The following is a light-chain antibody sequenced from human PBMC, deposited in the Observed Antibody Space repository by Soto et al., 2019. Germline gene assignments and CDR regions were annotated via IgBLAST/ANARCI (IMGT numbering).Light chain of an antibody. J-gene: IGKJ1*01. CDR3: QQYNSYSWT. CDR2: DAS. CDR1: QSISSW. V-gene: IGKV1-5*01. Sequence: DFHLTQSPSTLSAYVGDRVTITCRASQSISSWLAWYQQKPGKGPKLLIYDASSLESGVPSRFSGSGSGTEFTLTISSLQPDDFATYYCQQYNSYSWTFGQGTKVDIK.